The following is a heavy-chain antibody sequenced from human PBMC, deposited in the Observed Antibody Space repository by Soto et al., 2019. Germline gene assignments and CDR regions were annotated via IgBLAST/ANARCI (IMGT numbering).Heavy chain of an antibody. V-gene: IGHV4-61*01. CDR2: IYYSGST. J-gene: IGHJ4*02. CDR1: GDSVSSGSYY. D-gene: IGHD3-22*01. CDR3: ASSPFPYDSSGYMPQSFFDY. Sequence: SETLSLTCTVSGDSVSSGSYYWSWIRQPPGKGLEWIGYIYYSGSTNYNPSLKSRVTISVDTSKNQFSLKLSSVTAADTAVYYCASSPFPYDSSGYMPQSFFDYWGQGTLVTVSS.